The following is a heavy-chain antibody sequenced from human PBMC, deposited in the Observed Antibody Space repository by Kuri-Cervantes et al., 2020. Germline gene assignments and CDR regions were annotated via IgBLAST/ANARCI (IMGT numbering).Heavy chain of an antibody. Sequence: SETLSLTCTVSGGSISSGDYYWSWIRQPPGKGLEWIGYIYYSGNTYYNPSLKSRVTISVDTSKNQFSLKLSSVTAADTAVYYCARELIPKYYFDYWGQGTLVTVSS. V-gene: IGHV4-30-4*01. CDR2: IYYSGNT. D-gene: IGHD2-2*02. J-gene: IGHJ4*02. CDR3: ARELIPKYYFDY. CDR1: GGSISSGDYY.